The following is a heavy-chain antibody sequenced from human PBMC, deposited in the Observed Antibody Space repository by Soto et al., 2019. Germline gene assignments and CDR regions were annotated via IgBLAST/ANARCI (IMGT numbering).Heavy chain of an antibody. CDR1: GGSISSYY. Sequence: SETLSLTCTVSGGSISSYYWSWIRQPPGKGLEWIGYIYYSGSTNYNPSLKSRVTISVDKSKNQFSLKLSSVTAADTALYYCVKSNSGTYGFSAPWAQGPLVPVSS. D-gene: IGHD1-26*01. CDR3: VKSNSGTYGFSAP. V-gene: IGHV4-59*12. CDR2: IYYSGST. J-gene: IGHJ5*02.